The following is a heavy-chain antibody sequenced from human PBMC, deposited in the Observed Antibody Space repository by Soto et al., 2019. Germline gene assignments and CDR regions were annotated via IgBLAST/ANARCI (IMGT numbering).Heavy chain of an antibody. CDR3: AKRGDSSSYYGMDV. J-gene: IGHJ6*02. D-gene: IGHD6-6*01. Sequence: VQLVESGGGVVHPGRSLRLSCAASGFTFSHYAMHWVRQAPGKGLEWVSAISGSGGSTYYADSVKGRFTISRDNSKNTLYLQMNSLRAEDTAVYYCAKRGDSSSYYGMDVWGQGTTVTVSS. CDR2: ISGSGGST. V-gene: IGHV3-23*04. CDR1: GFTFSHYA.